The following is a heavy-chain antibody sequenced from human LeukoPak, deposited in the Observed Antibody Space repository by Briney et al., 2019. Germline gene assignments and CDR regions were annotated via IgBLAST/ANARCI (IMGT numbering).Heavy chain of an antibody. CDR1: GYSFTYW. Sequence: GESLKISCKGSGYSFTYWIGWVRRMPGKGLEWMGIIYSGDSHTKYSPSFQGRVTISADNSISTAYLQWSSLEASDTAMYCCASARHGDYVWDYWGQGTLVTVSS. J-gene: IGHJ4*02. V-gene: IGHV5-51*01. D-gene: IGHD4-17*01. CDR3: ASARHGDYVWDY. CDR2: IYSGDSHT.